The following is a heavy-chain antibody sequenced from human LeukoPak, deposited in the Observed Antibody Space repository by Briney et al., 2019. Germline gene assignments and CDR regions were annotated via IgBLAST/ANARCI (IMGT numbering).Heavy chain of an antibody. D-gene: IGHD6-13*01. V-gene: IGHV3-74*01. J-gene: IGHJ4*02. Sequence: GGSLRLSCAASGFTFSTYWMHWVRQVPGKGLVWVSGINTGGSSRSYADSVKGRFTISRDNAKNTLYLQMNSLRAEDTAVYYCARDHSSWEVPSDYWGQGTLVTVSS. CDR1: GFTFSTYW. CDR2: INTGGSSR. CDR3: ARDHSSWEVPSDY.